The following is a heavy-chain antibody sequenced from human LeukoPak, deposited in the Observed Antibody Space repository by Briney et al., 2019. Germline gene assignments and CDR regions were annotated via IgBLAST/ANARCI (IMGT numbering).Heavy chain of an antibody. J-gene: IGHJ4*02. D-gene: IGHD6-25*01. Sequence: PSETLSLTCTVFGGSLSSSSYYWAWIRQPPGKGLEWIGSAYYSGTTFYNPSLKSRLTISVDTSKNQFSLKLSSVTAADTALYYCARRLIAATIDYWGQGTLVTVSS. CDR3: ARRLIAATIDY. V-gene: IGHV4-39*01. CDR2: AYYSGTT. CDR1: GGSLSSSSYY.